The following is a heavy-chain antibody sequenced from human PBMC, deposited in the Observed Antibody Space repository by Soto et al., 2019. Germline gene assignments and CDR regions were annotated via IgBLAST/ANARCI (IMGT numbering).Heavy chain of an antibody. CDR2: IYSTGYA. V-gene: IGHV4-4*08. Sequence: PSETLSLTCLVSGGSINNAFWSWIRHTPGKGLQWVGYIYSTGYASNNPSLDARATSSMDKSTNQVPLRMSSVAAEDTASYYWARANNWFLLWGQGIPVTVSS. CDR3: ARANNWFLL. CDR1: GGSINNAF. J-gene: IGHJ5*01.